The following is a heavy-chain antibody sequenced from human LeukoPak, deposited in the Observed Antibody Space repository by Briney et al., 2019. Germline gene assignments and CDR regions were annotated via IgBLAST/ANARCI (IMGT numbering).Heavy chain of an antibody. J-gene: IGHJ6*02. CDR3: ARDDLGEIRGYYYYGMDV. CDR1: GFTFSDYY. Sequence: GGSLRLSCAASGFTFSDYYMSWIRQAPGKGLEWVSYISSSGSTIYYADSVKGRFTISRDNAKNSLYLQMNSLRAEDTAVYYCARDDLGEIRGYYYYGMDVWGQGSTVTVCS. CDR2: ISSSGSTI. D-gene: IGHD3-10*01. V-gene: IGHV3-11*01.